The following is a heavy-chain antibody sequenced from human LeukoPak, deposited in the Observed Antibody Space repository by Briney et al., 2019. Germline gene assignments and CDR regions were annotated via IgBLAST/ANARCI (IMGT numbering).Heavy chain of an antibody. D-gene: IGHD6-6*01. J-gene: IGHJ3*02. Sequence: GGSLRLSCAASGFTFSSYAMHWVRQAPGKGLEYVSAISSNGGSTYYANSVKGRFTISRDNSKNTLYLQMGSLRAEDMAVYYCARDSWEYSRSPTDAFDIWGQGTMVTVSS. CDR1: GFTFSSYA. CDR3: ARDSWEYSRSPTDAFDI. V-gene: IGHV3-64*01. CDR2: ISSNGGST.